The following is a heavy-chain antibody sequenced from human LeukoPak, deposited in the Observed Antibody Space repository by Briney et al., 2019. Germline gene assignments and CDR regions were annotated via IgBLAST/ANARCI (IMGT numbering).Heavy chain of an antibody. V-gene: IGHV3-21*01. J-gene: IGHJ4*02. CDR3: ARVLVRGPIDY. D-gene: IGHD3-10*01. Sequence: GGSLRLSCAASGFTFSSYAMSWVRQAPGKGLECVSSISSSSSYIYYADSVKGRFTISRDNAKNSLYLQMNSLRAEDTGVYYCARVLVRGPIDYWGQGTLVTVSS. CDR1: GFTFSSYA. CDR2: ISSSSSYI.